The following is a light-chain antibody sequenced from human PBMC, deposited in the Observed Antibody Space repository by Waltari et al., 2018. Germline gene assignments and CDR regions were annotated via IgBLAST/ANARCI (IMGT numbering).Light chain of an antibody. CDR1: ANAFQY. J-gene: IGKJ4*01. Sequence: EIVLTQSPATLSLSPGEGATLSCRASANAFQYVAWYQQRPGQAPRLLISDASNRATGVPDRFAAFGSGTDFTLTISSLEPEDFAVYYCQQRNDWPLTFGGGTRVEIK. V-gene: IGKV3-11*01. CDR3: QQRNDWPLT. CDR2: DAS.